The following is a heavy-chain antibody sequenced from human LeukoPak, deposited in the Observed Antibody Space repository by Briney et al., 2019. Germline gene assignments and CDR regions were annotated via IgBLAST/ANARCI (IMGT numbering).Heavy chain of an antibody. V-gene: IGHV4-59*08. CDR1: GGSISSYY. Sequence: LETLSLTCTVSGGSISSYYWSWLRQPPGKGLEGIGYIYYSGSTNYNPSLQSRVTISVDTSKNQFSLKLSSVTAADTAVYYCARHLYPAAYSSGWSFDYWGQGTLVTVSS. J-gene: IGHJ4*02. D-gene: IGHD6-19*01. CDR3: ARHLYPAAYSSGWSFDY. CDR2: IYYSGST.